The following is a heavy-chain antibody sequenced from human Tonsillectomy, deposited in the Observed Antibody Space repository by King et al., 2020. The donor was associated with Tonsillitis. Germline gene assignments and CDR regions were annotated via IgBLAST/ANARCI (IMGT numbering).Heavy chain of an antibody. Sequence: VQLQESGPGLVKPSETLSLTCTVSGGSISSYYWSWIRQPPGKGLEWIGDIYYSGRTNYNPSLKSRVTISVDTSKNQFSLKLSSVTAADTAVYYCARNGYYYDSSGYYLDAFDIWGQGTMVTVSS. V-gene: IGHV4-59*01. D-gene: IGHD3-22*01. CDR3: ARNGYYYDSSGYYLDAFDI. CDR2: IYYSGRT. J-gene: IGHJ3*02. CDR1: GGSISSYY.